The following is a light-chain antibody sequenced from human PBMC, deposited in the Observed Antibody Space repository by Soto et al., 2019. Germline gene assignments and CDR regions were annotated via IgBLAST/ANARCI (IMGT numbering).Light chain of an antibody. V-gene: IGLV1-40*01. CDR2: GNR. CDR3: SAHAGRNTVL. Sequence: QSVLTQPPSVSGAPGQRVTLSCTGNSSNLGAGYDVHWYQQLPGAAPKLVIFGNRNRPSGVPERFSGSKSGNTAALTVSGLQAEDEADYYCSAHAGRNTVLFGGGTKLTVL. CDR1: SSNLGAGYD. J-gene: IGLJ3*02.